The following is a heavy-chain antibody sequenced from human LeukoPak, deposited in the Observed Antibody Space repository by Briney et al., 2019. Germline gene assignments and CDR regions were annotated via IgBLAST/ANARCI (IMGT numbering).Heavy chain of an antibody. CDR1: GFTFSSYA. D-gene: IGHD2-2*01. CDR2: ISSSGSTI. CDR3: ARVRGSSTSLYYFDY. Sequence: RGSLRLSCAASGFTFSSYAMSWVRQAPGKGLEWVSYISSSGSTIYYADSVKGRFTISRDNAKNSLYLQMNSLRAEDTAVYYCARVRGSSTSLYYFDYWGQGTLVTVSS. V-gene: IGHV3-48*03. J-gene: IGHJ4*02.